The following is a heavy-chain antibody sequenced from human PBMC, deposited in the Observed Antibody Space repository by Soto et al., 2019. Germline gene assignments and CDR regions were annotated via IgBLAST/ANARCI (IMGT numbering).Heavy chain of an antibody. CDR1: GFSISTYA. V-gene: IGHV3-30*04. Sequence: QVQLVESGGGVVQPGRSLRLSCAASGFSISTYAPHWVRQAPGKGPEWVAIISYNGNNKHYADSVKGRFTISRDNSKNTVDLQMNSLRVEDTAMYYCARRSFPYSGSPLEPWSDALDIWGQGTMVTVSS. CDR2: ISYNGNNK. J-gene: IGHJ3*02. D-gene: IGHD1-26*01. CDR3: ARRSFPYSGSPLEPWSDALDI.